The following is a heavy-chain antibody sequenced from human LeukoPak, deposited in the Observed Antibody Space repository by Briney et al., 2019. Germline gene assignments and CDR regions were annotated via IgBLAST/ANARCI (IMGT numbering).Heavy chain of an antibody. J-gene: IGHJ4*02. D-gene: IGHD2-2*01. CDR3: ARGGVRYCSSTGCRTSPYYFDY. Sequence: GASVKVSCKASGGTFSSYAISWVRQAPGQGLEWMGGIIPIFGTANYAQKFQGRVTITTDESTSTAYMELSSLRSEDTAVYYCARGGVRYCSSTGCRTSPYYFDYWGQGTLVTVSS. CDR2: IIPIFGTA. CDR1: GGTFSSYA. V-gene: IGHV1-69*05.